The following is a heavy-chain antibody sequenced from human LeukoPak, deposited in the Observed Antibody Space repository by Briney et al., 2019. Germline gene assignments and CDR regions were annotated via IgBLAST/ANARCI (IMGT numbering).Heavy chain of an antibody. J-gene: IGHJ6*03. CDR2: IWYDGSNK. D-gene: IGHD3-22*01. Sequence: AGGSLRLSCAASGFTFSNDGMHWVRQAPGKGLDWVAFIWYDGSNKFYTDSVKGRFTISRDNSKNTLYLQMNSLRAEDTAVYYCAKDGGGYYPSYYCYMDVWGKGTTVTISS. V-gene: IGHV3-30*02. CDR3: AKDGGGYYPSYYCYMDV. CDR1: GFTFSNDG.